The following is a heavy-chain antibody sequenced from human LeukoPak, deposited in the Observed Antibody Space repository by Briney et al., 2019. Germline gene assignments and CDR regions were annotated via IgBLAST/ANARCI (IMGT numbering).Heavy chain of an antibody. D-gene: IGHD6-13*01. CDR2: ISTDGSHK. CDR3: AKDGTSSWFGEAT. CDR1: GFTFSDYG. Sequence: PGGSLRLSCAASGFTFSDYGMQWVRQAPGQGLERVALISTDGSHKDYADSVKGRFTLSRDNSKNTLYLQMNSLRVEDTAVYYCAKDGTSSWFGEATWGQGTLVTVSS. V-gene: IGHV3-30*18. J-gene: IGHJ5*02.